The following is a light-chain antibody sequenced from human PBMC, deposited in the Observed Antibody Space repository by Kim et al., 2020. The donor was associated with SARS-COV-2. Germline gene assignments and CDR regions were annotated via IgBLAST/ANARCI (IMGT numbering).Light chain of an antibody. CDR3: QAWDSSTVV. V-gene: IGLV3-1*01. CDR1: KLGDKY. CDR2: QYS. J-gene: IGLJ2*01. Sequence: VSPGKTASITCSGDKLGDKYACCYQQKPGQSPVLVIYQYSKRPSGIPERFSGSNSGNTATLTISGTQAMDEADYYCQAWDSSTVVFGGGTQLTVL.